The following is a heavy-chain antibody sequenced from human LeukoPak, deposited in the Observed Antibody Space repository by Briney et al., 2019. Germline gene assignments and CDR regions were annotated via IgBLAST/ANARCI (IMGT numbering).Heavy chain of an antibody. CDR2: ISGSGTST. CDR3: AKSQWLDNWFDP. V-gene: IGHV3-23*01. J-gene: IGHJ5*02. D-gene: IGHD6-19*01. CDR1: GFTFSSYA. Sequence: GGSLRLSCAASGFTFSSYAMNWVRQAPGKGLEWVSAISGSGTSTYYADSVKGRFTISRDNFKNTLYLQMNSLRADDTAVYCCAKSQWLDNWFDPWGQGTLVTVSS.